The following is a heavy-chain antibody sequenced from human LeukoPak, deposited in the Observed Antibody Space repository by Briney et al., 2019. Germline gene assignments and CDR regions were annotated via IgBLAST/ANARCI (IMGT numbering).Heavy chain of an antibody. CDR2: IRYDGSNK. Sequence: GGALRLSCAAAGITFSGHGMHWVRQAAGKGVGGVAFIRYDGSNKYYADSVKGRFTISRDNSKNTLYLQMNSLRAEDTAVYYCAKEHSNWYNFDYWGQGTLVTVSS. CDR3: AKEHSNWYNFDY. CDR1: GITFSGHG. J-gene: IGHJ4*02. V-gene: IGHV3-30*02. D-gene: IGHD6-13*01.